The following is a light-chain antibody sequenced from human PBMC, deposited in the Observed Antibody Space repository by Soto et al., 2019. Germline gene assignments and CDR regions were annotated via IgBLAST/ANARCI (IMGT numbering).Light chain of an antibody. J-gene: IGKJ3*01. CDR2: DAS. V-gene: IGKV3-11*01. Sequence: EIVLTQSPATLSLSPGERATLSCRASQSVSNYLAWYQQKPGQAPRLLIYDASGRATGIPVRFSGSGSGTDFTLTISSLEPEDFAVYYCQQRSNWPPDYTFGPGTKVDIK. CDR3: QQRSNWPPDYT. CDR1: QSVSNY.